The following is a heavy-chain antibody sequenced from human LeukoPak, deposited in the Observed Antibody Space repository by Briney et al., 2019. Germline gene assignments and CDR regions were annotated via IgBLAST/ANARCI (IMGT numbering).Heavy chain of an antibody. CDR1: GGSISSGDYY. D-gene: IGHD3-22*01. CDR3: ARGNTYYYDSSGYYNSYYFDY. V-gene: IGHV4-30-4*01. Sequence: SETLSHTCTVSGGSISSGDYYWSWIRQPPGKGLEWIGYIYYSGSTYYNPSLKSRVTISVDRSKNQFSLKLSSVTAADTAVYYCARGNTYYYDSSGYYNSYYFDYWGQGTLVTVSS. J-gene: IGHJ4*02. CDR2: IYYSGST.